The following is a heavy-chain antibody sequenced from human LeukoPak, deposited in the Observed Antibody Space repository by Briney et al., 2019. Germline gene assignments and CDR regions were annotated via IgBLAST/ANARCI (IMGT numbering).Heavy chain of an antibody. D-gene: IGHD3-22*01. J-gene: IGHJ6*02. Sequence: SGTLSLTCTVSGGSISSSSYYWGWISQPPGKGLEWIGSIYYSGSTYNNPSLKSRVTISVDTSKNQFSLKLSSVTAADTAVYYCARRQYYDSNGYYFDNYYYYYGMDVWGQGTTVTVSS. CDR1: GGSISSSSYY. CDR2: IYYSGST. V-gene: IGHV4-39*01. CDR3: ARRQYYDSNGYYFDNYYYYYGMDV.